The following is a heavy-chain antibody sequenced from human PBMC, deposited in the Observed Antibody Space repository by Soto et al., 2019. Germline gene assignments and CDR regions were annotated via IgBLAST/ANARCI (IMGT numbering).Heavy chain of an antibody. D-gene: IGHD3-22*01. CDR2: IDPSDSYT. J-gene: IGHJ6*02. CDR1: GYSFTIYW. Sequence: HGESLKISCKGSGYSFTIYWISWVRQRPGKGLEWMGRIDPSDSYTNYSPSFQGHVTISADKSISTAYLQWSSLKASDAAMYYCARLGADAQNYYDSSGYPASVWGQGTTVTVSS. CDR3: ARLGADAQNYYDSSGYPASV. V-gene: IGHV5-10-1*01.